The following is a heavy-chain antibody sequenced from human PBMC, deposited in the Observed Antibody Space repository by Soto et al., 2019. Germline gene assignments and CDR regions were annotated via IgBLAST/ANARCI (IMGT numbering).Heavy chain of an antibody. CDR3: RGGNPDYYYYGMDV. D-gene: IGHD2-15*01. CDR2: IYYSGST. Sequence: SETLSLTCTVSGGSISSSSYYWGWIRQPPGKGLEWLGSIYYSGSTYYNPSLKSRVTISVDTSNNQFSLKLRSVNAADTAVYYCRGGNPDYYYYGMDVWGQGTTVTVSS. CDR1: GGSISSSSYY. J-gene: IGHJ6*02. V-gene: IGHV4-39*01.